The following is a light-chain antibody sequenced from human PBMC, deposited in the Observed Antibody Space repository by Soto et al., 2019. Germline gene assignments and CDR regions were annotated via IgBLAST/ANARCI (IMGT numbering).Light chain of an antibody. Sequence: DIQMTQSPSSLSASVGDRVTITCRASQGISNYLAWYQQKPGKVPKLLIYAASTLQSGVPSRFSGSGSGTDCTLTISSLQPEDVATYYCQKYNSALSTFGQGTRLEIK. CDR3: QKYNSALST. CDR2: AAS. J-gene: IGKJ5*01. V-gene: IGKV1-27*01. CDR1: QGISNY.